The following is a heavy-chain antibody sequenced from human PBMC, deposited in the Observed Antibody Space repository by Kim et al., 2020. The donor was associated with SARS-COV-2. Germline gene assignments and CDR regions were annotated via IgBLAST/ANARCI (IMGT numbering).Heavy chain of an antibody. CDR3: ARVLRGGVIVMSAFDI. J-gene: IGHJ3*02. D-gene: IGHD3-16*02. Sequence: KFQGRVTITADESTSTAYMELSSLRSEDTAVYYCARVLRGGVIVMSAFDIWGQGTMVTVSS. V-gene: IGHV1-69*01.